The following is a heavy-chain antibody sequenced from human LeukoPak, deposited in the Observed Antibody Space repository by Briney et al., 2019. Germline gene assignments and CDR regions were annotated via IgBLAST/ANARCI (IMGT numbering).Heavy chain of an antibody. J-gene: IGHJ6*03. Sequence: ASVKVSCKASGYTFTSYDINWVRQATGQGPEWMGWMNPNSGNTGYAQKFQGRVTMTRNTSISTAYMELSSLRSEDTAVYYCARVLLWFGELPSYYMDVWGKGTTVTVSS. CDR3: ARVLLWFGELPSYYMDV. CDR1: GYTFTSYD. D-gene: IGHD3-10*01. CDR2: MNPNSGNT. V-gene: IGHV1-8*01.